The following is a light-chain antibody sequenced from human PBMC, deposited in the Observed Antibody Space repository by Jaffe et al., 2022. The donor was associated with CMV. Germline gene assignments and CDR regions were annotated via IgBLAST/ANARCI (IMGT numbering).Light chain of an antibody. J-gene: IGKJ2*01. CDR2: DAS. Sequence: EIVLTQSPATLSLSPGERATLSCRASQSVSSYLAWYQQKPGRAPRLLIYDASNRATGIPARFSGSVSGADFTLTISSLEPEDFALYYCQQRSSWPPTFGQGTKLEIK. V-gene: IGKV3-11*01. CDR3: QQRSSWPPT. CDR1: QSVSSY.